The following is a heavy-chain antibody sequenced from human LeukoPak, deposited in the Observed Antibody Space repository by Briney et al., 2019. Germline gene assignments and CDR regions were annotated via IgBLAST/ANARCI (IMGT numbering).Heavy chain of an antibody. CDR2: IGGSNGIT. D-gene: IGHD5-12*01. J-gene: IGHJ4*02. Sequence: QPGGSLRLSCAASRFTFNSYAMSWVRQAPGKGLEWVSVIGGSNGITFYVGSVKGRFTISRDNSKDTLYLQMNSLRAEDTAVCYCARNENSGWGYFDYWGQGTLVTVSS. CDR1: RFTFNSYA. V-gene: IGHV3-23*01. CDR3: ARNENSGWGYFDY.